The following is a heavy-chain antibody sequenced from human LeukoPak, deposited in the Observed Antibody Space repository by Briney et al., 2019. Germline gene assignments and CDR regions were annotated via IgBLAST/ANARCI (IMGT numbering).Heavy chain of an antibody. V-gene: IGHV3-30*18. CDR3: AKEPYSYGLYTFDY. D-gene: IGHD5-18*01. CDR2: ISYDGSNK. J-gene: IGHJ4*02. CDR1: GFTFSRYG. Sequence: GGSLKLSCSASGFTFSRYGMHWVRQAPGKGLEWVAAISYDGSNKYYADSVKGRFTISRDNSKNTLYLQMNSLRAEDTAVYYCAKEPYSYGLYTFDYWGQGTLVTVSS.